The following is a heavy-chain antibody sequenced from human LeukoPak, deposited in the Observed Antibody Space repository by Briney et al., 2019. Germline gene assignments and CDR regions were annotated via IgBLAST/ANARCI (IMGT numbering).Heavy chain of an antibody. V-gene: IGHV3-23*01. CDR2: LSASGGGST. Sequence: PGGSLRLSCAASGFTFGSYGMSWVRQAPGKGLEWVSGLSASGGGSTYYADSVKGRFTISRDILKNTLFLQMNSLRVEDTAVYYCAKDQRPSGTYFGFNWFDSWGQGTLVTVSS. CDR1: GFTFGSYG. J-gene: IGHJ5*01. CDR3: AKDQRPSGTYFGFNWFDS. D-gene: IGHD1-26*01.